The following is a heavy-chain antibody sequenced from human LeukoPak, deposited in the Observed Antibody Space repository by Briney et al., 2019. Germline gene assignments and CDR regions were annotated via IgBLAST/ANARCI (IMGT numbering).Heavy chain of an antibody. CDR3: AKDLPNPRTSRDFQY. CDR2: ISGSGGST. V-gene: IGHV3-23*01. D-gene: IGHD2-8*01. CDR1: GFTFTSYA. J-gene: IGHJ1*01. Sequence: GGSLRLSCAASGFTFTSYAMSWVRQAPGKGLEWVSSISGSGGSTYYADSVKGRFTISRDNSKNTLYLQMNSLRAEDTAVYYCAKDLPNPRTSRDFQYWGQGTLVTVSS.